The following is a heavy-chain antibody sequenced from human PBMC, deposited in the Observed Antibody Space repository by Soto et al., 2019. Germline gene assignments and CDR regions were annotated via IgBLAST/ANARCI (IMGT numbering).Heavy chain of an antibody. CDR1: GGSISSSSYY. J-gene: IGHJ4*02. CDR3: ARHGARREGEYGSGSYYFDY. D-gene: IGHD3-10*01. V-gene: IGHV4-39*01. CDR2: IYYSGST. Sequence: QLQLQESGPGLVKPSETLSLTCTVSGGSISSSSYYWGWIRQPPGKGLEWIGSIYYSGSTYYNPSLKSRVTISVDTSKNQFSLKLSSVTAADTAVYYCARHGARREGEYGSGSYYFDYWGQGTLVTVSS.